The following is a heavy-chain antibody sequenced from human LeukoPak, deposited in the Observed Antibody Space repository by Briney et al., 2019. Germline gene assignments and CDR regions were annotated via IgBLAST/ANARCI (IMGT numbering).Heavy chain of an antibody. CDR2: INPNSGGT. D-gene: IGHD3-22*01. V-gene: IGHV1-2*02. CDR1: GYTFTGYY. Sequence: GASVKVSCKASGYTFTGYYMHWVRQAPGQGLEWMGWINPNSGGTNYAQKVQGRVTMTRDTSISTAYMELSRLRSDDTAVYYCARLGRRGYYDSSGYYGPLGAFDIWGQGTMVTVSS. J-gene: IGHJ3*02. CDR3: ARLGRRGYYDSSGYYGPLGAFDI.